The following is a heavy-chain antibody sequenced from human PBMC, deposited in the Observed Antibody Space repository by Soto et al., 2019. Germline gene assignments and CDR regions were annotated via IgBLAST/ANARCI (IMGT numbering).Heavy chain of an antibody. CDR3: AKDHTSGWYFQH. V-gene: IGHV3-7*03. D-gene: IGHD6-19*01. J-gene: IGHJ1*01. CDR2: INPDGSEI. Sequence: GSLRLSCASSGFTFSTYWMAWVRQAPGKGLEWVAKINPDGSEIHYVDSVKGRITISRDNAKNSLYLQMNSLRAEDTAVFYCAKDHTSGWYFQHWGHGTQVTVSS. CDR1: GFTFSTYW.